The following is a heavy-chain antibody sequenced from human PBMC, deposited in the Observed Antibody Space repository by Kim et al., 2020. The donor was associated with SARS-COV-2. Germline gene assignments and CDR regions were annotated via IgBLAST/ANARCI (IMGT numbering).Heavy chain of an antibody. V-gene: IGHV3-23*01. CDR1: GFTFSSYA. J-gene: IGHJ4*02. CDR2: ISGSGGRT. Sequence: GGSLRLSCAASGFTFSSYAMSWVRQAPGKGLEWVSAISGSGGRTYYADSVKGRFTISRDNSKNTLYLQMNSLRAEDTAVYYCAKDTYGSGGLDYWGQGTLVTVSS. D-gene: IGHD3-10*01. CDR3: AKDTYGSGGLDY.